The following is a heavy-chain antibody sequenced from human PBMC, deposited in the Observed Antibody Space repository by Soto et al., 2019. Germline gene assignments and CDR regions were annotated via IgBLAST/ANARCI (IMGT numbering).Heavy chain of an antibody. CDR1: GYSFAGLD. D-gene: IGHD1-26*01. Sequence: ASVKVSCKASGYSFAGLDINWVRQTTGQGLEWMGWMQPSSGRTGYAQKFQGRVTMTRDTSINTAYMELSSLTSDDTAFYYCARGVTAGVDYWGQGTLVTVSS. J-gene: IGHJ4*02. CDR2: MQPSSGRT. V-gene: IGHV1-8*01. CDR3: ARGVTAGVDY.